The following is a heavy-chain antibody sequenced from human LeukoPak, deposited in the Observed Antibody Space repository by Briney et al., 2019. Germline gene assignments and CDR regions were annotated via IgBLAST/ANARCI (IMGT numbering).Heavy chain of an antibody. CDR1: GGSISSYY. J-gene: IGHJ5*02. CDR3: ARQLFGVVLFWFDP. D-gene: IGHD3-3*01. CDR2: IYYSGST. V-gene: IGHV4-59*01. Sequence: SETLSLTCTVSGGSISSYYWSWIRQPPGKGLEWIGYIYYSGSTNYNPSLKSRVTISVDTSKNQFSLKLSSVTAADTAVYYCARQLFGVVLFWFDPWGQGTLVTVSS.